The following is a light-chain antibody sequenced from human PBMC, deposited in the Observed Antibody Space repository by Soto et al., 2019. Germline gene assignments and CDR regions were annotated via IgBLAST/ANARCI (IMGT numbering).Light chain of an antibody. CDR1: QGLGTN. CDR3: QQYNHWPLT. CDR2: AAS. Sequence: EVVTMQSPATLSVSPGERATLSCRASQGLGTNLAWYQQKPGQAPRLLIYAASTRATGVPGRFSGSGSGTEFTLTISSLQSEDFAVYYWQQYNHWPLTFGGGTKVDIK. J-gene: IGKJ4*01. V-gene: IGKV3-15*01.